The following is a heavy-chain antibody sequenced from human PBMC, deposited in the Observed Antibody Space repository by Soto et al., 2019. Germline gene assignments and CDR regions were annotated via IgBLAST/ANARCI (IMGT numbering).Heavy chain of an antibody. CDR3: DSGGASSKWLDP. J-gene: IGHJ5*02. Sequence: QVKLQESGPGLVKPSEALSLTCTVSGGSISGYYWSWIRQPPGKGLEWIGYIYYNGNTNYNPSRRSRVPRPVATSTNHFYLKLSSVTAADTAVYYCDSGGASSKWLDPWGQGTLVTVSS. V-gene: IGHV4-59*01. CDR1: GGSISGYY. CDR2: IYYNGNT. D-gene: IGHD3-10*01.